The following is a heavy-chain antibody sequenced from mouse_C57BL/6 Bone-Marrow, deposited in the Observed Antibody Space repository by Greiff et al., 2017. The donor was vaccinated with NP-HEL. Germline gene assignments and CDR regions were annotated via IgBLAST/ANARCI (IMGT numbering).Heavy chain of an antibody. CDR3: ARGRLPLAY. CDR1: GYTFTSYW. V-gene: IGHV1-69*01. CDR2: TDPSDSYT. D-gene: IGHD2-2*01. J-gene: IGHJ3*01. Sequence: QVQLQQPGAELVMPGASVKLSCKASGYTFTSYWMHWVKQRPGQGLEWIGETDPSDSYTNYNQKFKGKSTLTVDKSSSTAYMQLSSLTSEDSAVYYCARGRLPLAYWGQGTLVTVSA.